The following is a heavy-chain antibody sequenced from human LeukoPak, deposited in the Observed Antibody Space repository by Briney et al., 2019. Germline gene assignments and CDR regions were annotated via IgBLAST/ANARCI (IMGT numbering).Heavy chain of an antibody. J-gene: IGHJ6*03. Sequence: GGSLRLSCAASGFTVSSNYMSWVRQAPGKGLEWVSVIYSGGSTYYADSVKGRFTISRDNSKNTLYLQMNSLRAEDTAVYYCAGALYYYYMDVWGKGTTVTVSS. CDR1: GFTVSSNY. CDR2: IYSGGST. V-gene: IGHV3-53*01. CDR3: AGALYYYYMDV.